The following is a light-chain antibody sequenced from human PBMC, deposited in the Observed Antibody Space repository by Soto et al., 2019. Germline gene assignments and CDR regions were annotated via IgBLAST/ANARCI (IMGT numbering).Light chain of an antibody. CDR1: QSISNR. CDR2: DAS. CDR3: QQSYSTPPT. Sequence: DIQMTQSPSTLSASLGDRVTITCRASQSISNRLAWYQQKPGKAPKVVIYDASSLESGVPSRFSGSGSGTDFTLTISSLQPEDFATYYCQQSYSTPPTFGQGTKVDIK. V-gene: IGKV1-39*01. J-gene: IGKJ1*01.